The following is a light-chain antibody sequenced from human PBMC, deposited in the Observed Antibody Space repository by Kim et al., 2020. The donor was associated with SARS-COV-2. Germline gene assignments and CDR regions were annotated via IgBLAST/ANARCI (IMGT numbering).Light chain of an antibody. CDR1: SSNIGAGYD. V-gene: IGLV1-40*01. J-gene: IGLJ2*01. Sequence: GQGVTISCTGSSSNIGAGYDVHWYQQLPGTAPQLLIYGNSNRPSVFPDRFSGSKSGTSASLAITGLQAEDEADYYCQSYDSSLSGVFGGGTQLTVL. CDR2: GNS. CDR3: QSYDSSLSGV.